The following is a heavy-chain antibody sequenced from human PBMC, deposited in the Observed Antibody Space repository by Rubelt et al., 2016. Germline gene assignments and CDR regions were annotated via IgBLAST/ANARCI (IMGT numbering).Heavy chain of an antibody. D-gene: IGHD6-19*01. V-gene: IGHV1-3*01. J-gene: IGHJ5*02. CDR3: ARVIWGSGWSNNWFDP. CDR1: GYTFTSYA. Sequence: VQLVQSGAEVKKPGASVKVSCKASGYTFTSYAMHWVRQAPGQRLEWMGWINAGNGNTKYSQKFQGRVPVTRDTSASTAYMELSSLRAEDTAVYYCARVIWGSGWSNNWFDPWGQGTLVTVSS. CDR2: INAGNGNT.